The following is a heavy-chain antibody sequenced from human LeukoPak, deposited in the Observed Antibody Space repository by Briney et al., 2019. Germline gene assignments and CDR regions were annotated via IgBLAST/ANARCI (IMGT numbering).Heavy chain of an antibody. D-gene: IGHD6-25*01. CDR2: INPNSGGT. CDR1: GYTFTGDY. J-gene: IGHJ6*01. Sequence: ASVKVSCKASGYTFTGDYMHWVRQAPGQGLEWMGWINPNSGGTNYAQKFQGRVTMTRDTSISTAYMELSRLRSDDTAVYYCARDRIAAAPYGMDVCGQGTTVTVSS. CDR3: ARDRIAAAPYGMDV. V-gene: IGHV1-2*02.